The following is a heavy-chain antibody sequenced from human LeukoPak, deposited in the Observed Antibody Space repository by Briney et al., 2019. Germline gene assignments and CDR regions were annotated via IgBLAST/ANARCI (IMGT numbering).Heavy chain of an antibody. CDR1: GYTFTAYY. Sequence: ASVKVSCKASGYTFTAYYIHWVRQAPGQGFEWMGWINPNSGGTNYAQKFQGRVTMTRDTSISTAYMELSSLRSDDTAVYYCARDCDWNDVDYYYGLDVWGQGTTVTVSS. V-gene: IGHV1-2*02. J-gene: IGHJ6*02. CDR2: INPNSGGT. D-gene: IGHD1-1*01. CDR3: ARDCDWNDVDYYYGLDV.